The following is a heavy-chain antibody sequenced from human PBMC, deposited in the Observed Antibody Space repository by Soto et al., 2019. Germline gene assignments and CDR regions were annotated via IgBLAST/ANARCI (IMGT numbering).Heavy chain of an antibody. J-gene: IGHJ3*02. CDR2: LVGNGGDK. CDR1: GFSFSAYA. D-gene: IGHD2-8*01. Sequence: GGSLRLSCAASGFSFSAYAMNWVRQAPGKGLQWVSGLVGNGGDKNYADSVRGRFTVSRDNSKNTLYLQMNNLRDEDTAVYYCAKDLIANNGVREAFDMWGRGTKVTVSS. V-gene: IGHV3-23*01. CDR3: AKDLIANNGVREAFDM.